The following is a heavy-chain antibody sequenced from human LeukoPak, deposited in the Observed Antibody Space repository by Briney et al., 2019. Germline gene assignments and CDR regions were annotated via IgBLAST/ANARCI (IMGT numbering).Heavy chain of an antibody. V-gene: IGHV1-46*01. CDR1: GYTFTSYY. CDR3: ARALPHRRLMDTTMEQHWFDP. J-gene: IGHJ5*02. CDR2: INPSGGST. Sequence: GASVKVSCKASGYTFTSYYMHWVRQAPGQGLEWMGIINPSGGSTSYAQKFQGRVTMTRDTSTSTVYMELSSLRSEDTAVYYCARALPHRRLMDTTMEQHWFDPWGQGTLVTVSS. D-gene: IGHD5-18*01.